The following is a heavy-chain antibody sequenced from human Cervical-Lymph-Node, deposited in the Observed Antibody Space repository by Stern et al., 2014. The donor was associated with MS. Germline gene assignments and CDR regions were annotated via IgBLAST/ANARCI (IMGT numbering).Heavy chain of an antibody. V-gene: IGHV3-21*01. CDR3: ASPHCGGDCWANDQYTMDV. J-gene: IGHJ6*02. CDR2: SDSSGGKI. CDR1: GFDFDSYS. D-gene: IGHD2-21*02. Sequence: EVQLVESGGGLVKPGGTLRLSCIASGFDFDSYSMSWVRQVPGKGLERVASSDSSGGKIFYADSVKGRFTISRDNSMKSLYLQMKSLRLEDTATYYCASPHCGGDCWANDQYTMDVWGQGTTVTVAS.